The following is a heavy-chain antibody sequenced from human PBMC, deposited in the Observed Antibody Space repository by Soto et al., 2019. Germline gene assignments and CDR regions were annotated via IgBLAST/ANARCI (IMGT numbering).Heavy chain of an antibody. V-gene: IGHV3-23*01. CDR2: PSSGVAGA. J-gene: IGHJ4*02. D-gene: IGHD6-19*01. Sequence: WASEEWILRNYAMSGVRQIPGTALEWVSSPSSGVAGAYYADSVRGRFTISRDDSQNMLFLQMTYLRSEDTAVYYCAQDSKYSSSSYVWPYSFDDWRPGFLVTGS. CDR1: EWILRNYA. CDR3: AQDSKYSSSSYVWPYSFDD.